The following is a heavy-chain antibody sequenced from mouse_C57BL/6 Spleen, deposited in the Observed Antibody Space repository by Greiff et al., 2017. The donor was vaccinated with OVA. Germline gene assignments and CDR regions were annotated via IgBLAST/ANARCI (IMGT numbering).Heavy chain of an antibody. D-gene: IGHD2-1*01. V-gene: IGHV2-2*01. J-gene: IGHJ4*01. CDR1: GFSLTSYG. Sequence: QVQLQQSGPGLVQPSQSLSITCTVSGFSLTSYGVHWVRQSPGKGLEWLGVIWSGGSTDYNAAFISRLSISQDNSKSQVFLKMNSLQADDTAIYYCARNGGNYERDAMDYWGQGTSVTVSS. CDR3: ARNGGNYERDAMDY. CDR2: IWSGGST.